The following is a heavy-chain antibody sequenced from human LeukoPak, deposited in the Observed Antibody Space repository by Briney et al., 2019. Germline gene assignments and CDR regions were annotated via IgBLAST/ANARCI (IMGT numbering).Heavy chain of an antibody. CDR1: GGSVSGYY. D-gene: IGHD3-3*01. Sequence: SETLSLTCVVSGGSVSGYYWGWIRQPPGKGLEWIGYIYYSGSTYYNPSLKSRVTISVDTSKNQLSLRLSPAAAADTAVYYCASLPRSGFPYYLDCWGQGTLVTVSS. J-gene: IGHJ4*02. CDR3: ASLPRSGFPYYLDC. V-gene: IGHV4-30-4*01. CDR2: IYYSGST.